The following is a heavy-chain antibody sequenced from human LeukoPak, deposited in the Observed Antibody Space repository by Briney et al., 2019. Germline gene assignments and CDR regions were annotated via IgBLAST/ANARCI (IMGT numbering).Heavy chain of an antibody. CDR3: ARVCSNTSCWGAFDI. CDR2: IKQDGSET. J-gene: IGHJ3*02. Sequence: GGSLRLSCEASGFTFSRYSMTWVRQVPGKGLEWVANIKQDGSETSYVDSVKGRFTISRDNTKDSLFLQMDSLRAEDTAVYYCARVCSNTSCWGAFDIWGQGTMVTVSS. V-gene: IGHV3-7*01. CDR1: GFTFSRYS. D-gene: IGHD2-2*01.